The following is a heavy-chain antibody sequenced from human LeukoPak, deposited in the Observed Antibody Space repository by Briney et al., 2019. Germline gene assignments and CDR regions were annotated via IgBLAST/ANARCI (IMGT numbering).Heavy chain of an antibody. V-gene: IGHV1-46*01. CDR1: GYTFTKYL. CDR3: ARPSYCVFDNCGYWLDP. J-gene: IGHJ5*02. CDR2: INPSGDST. Sequence: ASVKVSCKTSGYTFTKYLIHWVRQAPGQGLEWMGTINPSGDSTNYAQRFQGRVTLTEDTSTSAVYMELSSLTSEDTAVYHCARPSYCVFDNCGYWLDPWGPGALITASS. D-gene: IGHD2-21*01.